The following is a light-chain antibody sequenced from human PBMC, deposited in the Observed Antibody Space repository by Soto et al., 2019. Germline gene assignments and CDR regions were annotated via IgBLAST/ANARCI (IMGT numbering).Light chain of an antibody. CDR1: SSDVGGYNY. CDR3: ASYAGGNKV. CDR2: EVT. Sequence: QSVLTQPPSASGSPGQSVTISCTGTSSDVGGYNYVSWYQQHPGKAPKLMIYEVTERPSGVPDRFSGSKSGNTASLTVSGLLPEDEADYYCASYAGGNKVFGTGTKVTVL. J-gene: IGLJ1*01. V-gene: IGLV2-8*01.